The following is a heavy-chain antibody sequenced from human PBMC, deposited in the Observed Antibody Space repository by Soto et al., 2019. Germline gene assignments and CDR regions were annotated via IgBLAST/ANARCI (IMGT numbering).Heavy chain of an antibody. CDR3: ATELSYSSSSRSLYYGMDV. V-gene: IGHV6-1*01. D-gene: IGHD6-6*01. CDR1: GDSVSSNSAA. J-gene: IGHJ6*02. Sequence: SPTLSLTCAISGDSVSSNSAAWNWIRQSPSRGLEWLGRTYYRSKWYNDYAVSVKSRITINPDTSKNQFSLQLNSATPEDTAVYYCATELSYSSSSRSLYYGMDVWGQGTTVTVSS. CDR2: TYYRSKWYN.